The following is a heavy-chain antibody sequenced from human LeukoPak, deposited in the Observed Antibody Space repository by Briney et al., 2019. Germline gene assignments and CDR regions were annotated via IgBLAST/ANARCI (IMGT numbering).Heavy chain of an antibody. V-gene: IGHV4-31*03. J-gene: IGHJ4*02. CDR2: IYYSGST. CDR3: ARTCCEATSTSFDY. Sequence: SQTLSLTCTVSGGSISSGGYYWSWIRQHPGKGLEWIGYIYYSGSTYYNPSLKSRVTISVDTSKNQFSLKLSSVTAADTAVYYRARTCCEATSTSFDYWGQGTLVTVSS. D-gene: IGHD2-2*01. CDR1: GGSISSGGYY.